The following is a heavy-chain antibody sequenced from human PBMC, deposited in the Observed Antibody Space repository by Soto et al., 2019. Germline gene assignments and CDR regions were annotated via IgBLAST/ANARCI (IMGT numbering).Heavy chain of an antibody. D-gene: IGHD3-3*01. V-gene: IGHV1-69*12. J-gene: IGHJ5*02. CDR1: GGTFSSYA. Sequence: QVQLVQSGGEVKTPGSSVKVYCKASGGTFSSYAISWVRQAPGQGLEWMGGIIPIFGTANYAQKFQGRVTITADESTSTAYMELSSLRSEDTAVYYCAGSLGRGYLKWFDPWGQGTLVTVSS. CDR3: AGSLGRGYLKWFDP. CDR2: IIPIFGTA.